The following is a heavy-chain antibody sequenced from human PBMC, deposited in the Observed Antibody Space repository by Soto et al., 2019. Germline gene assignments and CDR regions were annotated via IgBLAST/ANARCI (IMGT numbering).Heavy chain of an antibody. J-gene: IGHJ1*01. CDR2: IYSGGST. D-gene: IGHD3-9*01. CDR1: GFTVSSNY. V-gene: IGHV3-66*01. CDR3: ARDGGTYYDILTGYYMEYFQH. Sequence: GGSLRLSCAASGFTVSSNYMSWVRRAPGKGLEWVSVIYSGGSTYYADSVKGRFTISRDNSKNTLYLQMNSLRAEDTAVYYCARDGGTYYDILTGYYMEYFQHWGQGTLVTVSS.